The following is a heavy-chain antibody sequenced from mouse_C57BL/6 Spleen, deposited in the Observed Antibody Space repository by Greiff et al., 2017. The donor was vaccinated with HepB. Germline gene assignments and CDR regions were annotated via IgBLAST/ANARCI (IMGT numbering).Heavy chain of an antibody. Sequence: VQLQQSGTVLARPGASVKMSCKTSGYTFTSYWMHWVKQRPGQGLEWIGAIYPGNSDTSYNQKFKGKAKLTAVTSASTAYMELSSLPNEDSAVYYCTRSLITTVVATDYFDYWGQGTTLTVSS. CDR1: GYTFTSYW. D-gene: IGHD1-1*01. CDR2: IYPGNSDT. CDR3: TRSLITTVVATDYFDY. V-gene: IGHV1-5*01. J-gene: IGHJ2*01.